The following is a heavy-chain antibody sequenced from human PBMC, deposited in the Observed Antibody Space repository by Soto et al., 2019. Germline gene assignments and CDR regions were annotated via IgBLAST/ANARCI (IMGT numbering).Heavy chain of an antibody. J-gene: IGHJ4*02. CDR1: GGTFSSYA. CDR2: IIPVFGTS. V-gene: IGHV1-69*01. Sequence: QEQLVQSGTEMRKPGSSVNVSCSASGGTFSSYALGWVRQAPGQGLEWMGGIIPVFGTSYTAQKFQGRVTITAVESTGTAYMELSSLRVEDTAVYFCARGLHATSGSYYFDSWGQGTLVTVSS. D-gene: IGHD3-10*01. CDR3: ARGLHATSGSYYFDS.